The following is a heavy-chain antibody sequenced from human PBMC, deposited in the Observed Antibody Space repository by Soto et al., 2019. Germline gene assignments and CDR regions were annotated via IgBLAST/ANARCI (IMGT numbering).Heavy chain of an antibody. CDR3: ARDRHSHQPHHRWGGCYMDG. Sequence: QVQLQESGPGLVKPSQTLSLTFAVSGGSISNGGYYWSWIRQHPGKGMEWIGSIYFSGSTYYNPSLKIRVNISVATPKNHCSLKISSVTAADPAVYYCARDRHSHQPHHRWGGCYMDGWGKGNTVTVSS. CDR1: GGSISNGGYY. J-gene: IGHJ6*03. D-gene: IGHD3-16*01. CDR2: IYFSGST. V-gene: IGHV4-31*11.